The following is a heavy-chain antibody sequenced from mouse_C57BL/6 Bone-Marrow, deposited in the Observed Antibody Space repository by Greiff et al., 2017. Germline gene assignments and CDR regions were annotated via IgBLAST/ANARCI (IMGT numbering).Heavy chain of an antibody. J-gene: IGHJ3*01. V-gene: IGHV1-85*01. CDR1: GYTFTSYD. CDR2: IYPRDGST. CDR3: ARQLRLTFAY. D-gene: IGHD3-2*02. Sequence: QVQLQQSGPELVKPGASVKLSCKASGYTFTSYDINWVKQRPGQGLAWIGWIYPRDGSTTYNEKFKGKATLTVDTSSSTAYMELHSLTSEDAAVYFCARQLRLTFAYWGQGTLVTVSA.